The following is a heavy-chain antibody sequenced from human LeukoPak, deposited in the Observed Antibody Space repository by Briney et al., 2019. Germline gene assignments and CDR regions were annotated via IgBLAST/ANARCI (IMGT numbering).Heavy chain of an antibody. CDR3: AREAELAGWLQPTDY. CDR2: IYYSGST. V-gene: IGHV4-31*03. J-gene: IGHJ4*02. Sequence: SQTLSLTCTVSGGSISIGGYYWSWIRQHPGKGLEWIGYIYYSGSTYYNPSLKSRVTISVDTSKNQFSLKLSSVTAADTAVYYCAREAELAGWLQPTDYWGQGTLVTVSS. D-gene: IGHD5-24*01. CDR1: GGSISIGGYY.